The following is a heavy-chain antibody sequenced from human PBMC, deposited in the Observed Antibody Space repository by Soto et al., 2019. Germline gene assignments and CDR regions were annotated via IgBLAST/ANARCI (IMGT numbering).Heavy chain of an antibody. CDR2: ISAYNGNT. J-gene: IGHJ6*02. D-gene: IGHD5-18*01. Sequence: ASVKVSCKASGYTFTSYGISWVRQAPGQGLEWMGWISAYNGNTNYAQKLQGRVTMTTDTSTSTAYMELRSLRSDDTAVYYCARGGYSYGSDYYYGMDVWGQGTTVTAP. CDR3: ARGGYSYGSDYYYGMDV. V-gene: IGHV1-18*04. CDR1: GYTFTSYG.